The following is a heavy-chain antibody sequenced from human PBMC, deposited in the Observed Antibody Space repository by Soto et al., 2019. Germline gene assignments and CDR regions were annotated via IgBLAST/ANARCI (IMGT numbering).Heavy chain of an antibody. CDR3: TKLETTVRAVKLDR. V-gene: IGHV5-51*01. CDR1: GYSVIHFS. Sequence: GEALKISCQASGYSVIHFSVGWVRQMPGKGLKWMGIVAPIDSDTRYSPSFQGQVTISVDRSINTVYLQWSSLKASDTAIYYCTKLETTVRAVKLDRWGEAGVVTV. CDR2: VAPIDSDT. J-gene: IGHJ4*02. D-gene: IGHD4-17*01.